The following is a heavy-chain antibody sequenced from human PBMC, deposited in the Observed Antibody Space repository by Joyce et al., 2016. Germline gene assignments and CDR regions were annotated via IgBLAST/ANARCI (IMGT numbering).Heavy chain of an antibody. CDR2: INPNSGGT. D-gene: IGHD4-17*01. J-gene: IGHJ4*02. CDR1: GYNFIDFH. V-gene: IGHV1-2*02. Sequence: QVQLVQSGAEVKRPGASVKVSCKASGYNFIDFHIHWVRQAPGKGLGWMGSINPNSGGTKYAQESQGRVTLTGDTSITTAYMELSGLRSDDTAIYYCARGQFGDYPSLETFWGQGTLVTVSS. CDR3: ARGQFGDYPSLETF.